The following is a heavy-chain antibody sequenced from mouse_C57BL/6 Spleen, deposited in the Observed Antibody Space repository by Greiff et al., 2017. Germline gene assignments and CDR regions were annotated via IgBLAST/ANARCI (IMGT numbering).Heavy chain of an antibody. Sequence: VKLMESGAELVRPGASVTLSCKASGYTFTDYEMHWVKQTPVHGLEWIGAIDPETGGTAYNQKFKGKAILTADKSSSTAYMELRSLTSEDSAVYYCTRYTTVVATGDYWGQGTTLTVSS. CDR1: GYTFTDYE. CDR2: IDPETGGT. V-gene: IGHV1-15*01. D-gene: IGHD1-1*01. CDR3: TRYTTVVATGDY. J-gene: IGHJ2*01.